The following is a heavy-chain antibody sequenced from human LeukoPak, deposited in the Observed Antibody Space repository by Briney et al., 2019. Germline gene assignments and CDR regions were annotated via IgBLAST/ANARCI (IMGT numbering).Heavy chain of an antibody. CDR1: GGSFSSYY. Sequence: SETLSLTCAVYGGSFSSYYWSWIRQPPGKGLDWIGFIYHNGRTDYNPSLKSRVTISADTSKNQFSLRLSSVTAADTAVYYCARSLGACFDYWGQGTLVTVSS. V-gene: IGHV4-59*01. CDR3: ARSLGACFDY. D-gene: IGHD1-26*01. CDR2: IYHNGRT. J-gene: IGHJ4*02.